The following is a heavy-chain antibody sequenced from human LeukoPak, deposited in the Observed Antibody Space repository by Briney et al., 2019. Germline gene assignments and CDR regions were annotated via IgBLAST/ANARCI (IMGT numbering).Heavy chain of an antibody. V-gene: IGHV3-30-3*01. J-gene: IGHJ4*02. Sequence: GGSLILSCAASGFTFSSHAMHWVRQAPGKGLEWVAVISYDGSNKNYVDSVKGRFTVSRDNSKNTLDLQMNSLRAEDSAVYYCARDMSGRYQIDYWGQGTLATVSS. CDR1: GFTFSSHA. CDR2: ISYDGSNK. CDR3: ARDMSGRYQIDY. D-gene: IGHD1-26*01.